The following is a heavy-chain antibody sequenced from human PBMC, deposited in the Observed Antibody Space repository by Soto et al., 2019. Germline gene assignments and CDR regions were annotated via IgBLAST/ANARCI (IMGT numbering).Heavy chain of an antibody. Sequence: SETLSLTCAVYGGSFSGYYWSWIRQPPGKGLEWIGEINHSGSTNYNPSLKSRVTISVDTSKNQFSLKLSSVTAADTAVYYCARVQARGVIGPYYYYYGMDVWGQGTTATVSS. CDR3: ARVQARGVIGPYYYYYGMDV. V-gene: IGHV4-34*01. CDR1: GGSFSGYY. D-gene: IGHD3-10*01. CDR2: INHSGST. J-gene: IGHJ6*02.